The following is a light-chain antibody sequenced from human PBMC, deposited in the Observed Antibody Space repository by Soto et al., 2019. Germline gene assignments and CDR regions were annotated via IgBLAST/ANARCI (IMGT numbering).Light chain of an antibody. Sequence: DIQMTQSPSSLSASVGDRVTITCRASRTISSYLNWYQQKPGKAPKLLIYAASNLQSGVPSRFSGSGSGTDFALTISSLHSEDFATYYCQQTYSTHGTFGQGTKVDIK. J-gene: IGKJ1*01. CDR1: RTISSY. CDR2: AAS. V-gene: IGKV1-39*01. CDR3: QQTYSTHGT.